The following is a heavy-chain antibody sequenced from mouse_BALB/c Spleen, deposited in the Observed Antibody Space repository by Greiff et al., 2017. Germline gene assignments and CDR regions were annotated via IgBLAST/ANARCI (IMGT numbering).Heavy chain of an antibody. J-gene: IGHJ3*01. D-gene: IGHD1-1*01. Sequence: EVKLMESAPDLVKPSQSLSLTCTVTSYSITSGYSWHWIRQFPGNKLEWMGYIHYSGSTNYNPSLKSRISITRDTSKNQFFLQLNSVTTEDTATFYCARASYYVLRGKTYRGQGTLVTVS. CDR3: ARASYYVLRGKTY. CDR1: SYSITSGYS. CDR2: IHYSGST. V-gene: IGHV3-1*02.